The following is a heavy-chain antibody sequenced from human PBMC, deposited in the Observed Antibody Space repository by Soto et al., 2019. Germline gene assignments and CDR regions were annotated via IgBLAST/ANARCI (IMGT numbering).Heavy chain of an antibody. Sequence: PSETLSLTCSVSGDSISNLDYFWAWIRQPPGQALEYIGYIYKSATTYYNPSFESRVAISVDTSKSQFSLKMTSVTAADTAVYYCAREATRIVVVTSSEYFQHWGQGTLVTVSS. J-gene: IGHJ1*01. CDR1: GDSISNLDYF. D-gene: IGHD3-22*01. CDR2: IYKSATT. CDR3: AREATRIVVVTSSEYFQH. V-gene: IGHV4-30-4*01.